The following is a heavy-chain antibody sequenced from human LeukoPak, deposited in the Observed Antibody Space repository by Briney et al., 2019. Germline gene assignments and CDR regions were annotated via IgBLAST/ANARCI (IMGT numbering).Heavy chain of an antibody. D-gene: IGHD2-15*01. CDR3: ARVRDNAFDI. CDR2: INGNSGGT. Sequence: VSCXXXXYTFXXYYMHWVRQAPGQGLEWMGWINGNSGGTNYAQKFQGRVTMTRDTSISTAYMEVSRVTSDDTAVYYCARVRDNAFDIWGQGTMVTVSS. J-gene: IGHJ3*02. V-gene: IGHV1-2*02. CDR1: XYTFXXYY.